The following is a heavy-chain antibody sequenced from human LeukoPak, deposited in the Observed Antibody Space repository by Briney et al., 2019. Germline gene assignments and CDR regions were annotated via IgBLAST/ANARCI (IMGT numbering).Heavy chain of an antibody. D-gene: IGHD3-10*01. CDR1: GFTFSTYS. CDR2: ISSSSSTI. CDR3: ARDTMVRGVNPPYHFDY. J-gene: IGHJ4*02. Sequence: GGSLRLSCAASGFTFSTYSMNWVRQAPGKGLEWVSYISSSSSTIYYADSVKGRFTISRDNAENSLYLQMNTLRDEDTAVYYCARDTMVRGVNPPYHFDYWGQGTLVTVSS. V-gene: IGHV3-48*02.